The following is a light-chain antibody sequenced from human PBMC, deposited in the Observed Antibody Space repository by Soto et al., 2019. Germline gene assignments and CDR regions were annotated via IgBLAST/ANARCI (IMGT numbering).Light chain of an antibody. J-gene: IGLJ1*01. Sequence: QSVLTQPASLSGSPGQSITISCTGTSSDVGGYNYVSWYQQHPGKAPKFMIYDVSSRPSGVSNRFSGSKSGNTASLTISGLQAEDEADYYCCSYTTSNTRQIVFGTGTKDTVL. CDR1: SSDVGGYNY. V-gene: IGLV2-14*03. CDR3: CSYTTSNTRQIV. CDR2: DVS.